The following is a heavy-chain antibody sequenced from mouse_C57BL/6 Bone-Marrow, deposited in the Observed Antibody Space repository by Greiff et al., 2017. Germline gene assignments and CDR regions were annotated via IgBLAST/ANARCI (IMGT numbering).Heavy chain of an antibody. CDR3: ARGDLLWLRQGVDY. D-gene: IGHD2-2*01. CDR1: GYTFTSYG. CDR2: IYPRSGNT. J-gene: IGHJ2*01. V-gene: IGHV1-81*01. Sequence: QVHVKQSGAELARPGASVKLSCKASGYTFTSYGISWVKQRTGQGLEWIGEIYPRSGNTYYNEKFKGKATLTADKSSSTAYMELRSLTSEDSAVYFCARGDLLWLRQGVDYWGQGTTLTVAS.